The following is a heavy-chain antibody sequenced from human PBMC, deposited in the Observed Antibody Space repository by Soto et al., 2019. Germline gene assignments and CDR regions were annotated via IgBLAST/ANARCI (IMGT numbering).Heavy chain of an antibody. Sequence: GESLKISCKGSGYSFTSYWISWVRRMPGKGLEWMGRIDPSDSYTNYSPSFQGHVTISADKSISTAYLQWSSLKASDTAMYYCASQYCSGGSCYEVGWFDPWGQGTLVTVSS. CDR2: IDPSDSYT. D-gene: IGHD2-15*01. V-gene: IGHV5-10-1*01. CDR3: ASQYCSGGSCYEVGWFDP. CDR1: GYSFTSYW. J-gene: IGHJ5*02.